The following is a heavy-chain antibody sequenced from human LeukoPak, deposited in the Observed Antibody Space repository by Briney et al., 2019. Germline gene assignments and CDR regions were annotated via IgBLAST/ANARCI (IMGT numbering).Heavy chain of an antibody. CDR3: ARDRYDSSGYYY. J-gene: IGHJ4*02. CDR1: GFTFSSYE. Sequence: TGGSLRLSCAASGFTFSSYEMNWVRQAPGKGLEWASYISSSGSTIYYADSVKGRFTISRDNAKNSLYLQMNSLRAEDTAVYYCARDRYDSSGYYYWGQGTLVTVSS. CDR2: ISSSGSTI. D-gene: IGHD3-22*01. V-gene: IGHV3-48*03.